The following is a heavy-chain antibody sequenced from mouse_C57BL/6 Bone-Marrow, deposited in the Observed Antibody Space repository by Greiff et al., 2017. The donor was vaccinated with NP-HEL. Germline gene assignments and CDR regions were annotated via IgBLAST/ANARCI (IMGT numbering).Heavy chain of an antibody. J-gene: IGHJ3*01. CDR2: IDPSDSYT. D-gene: IGHD1-1*01. CDR3: ERKAYYGRSYEFAY. V-gene: IGHV1-50*01. CDR1: GYTFTTYW. Sequence: VQLQQPGAELVKPGASVKLSCKASGYTFTTYWMQWVKQRPGQGLEWIGEIDPSDSYTNYNQKFKGKATLTVDTSSSTAYMQLSSLTSEASAVYYCERKAYYGRSYEFAYWGQGTLVTVSA.